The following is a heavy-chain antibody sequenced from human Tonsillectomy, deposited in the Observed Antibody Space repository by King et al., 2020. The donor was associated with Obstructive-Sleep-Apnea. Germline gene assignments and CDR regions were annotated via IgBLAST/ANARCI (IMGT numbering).Heavy chain of an antibody. D-gene: IGHD3-22*01. CDR1: GFTFDDYT. CDR2: ISWDGGST. J-gene: IGHJ3*02. Sequence: VQLVESGGVVVQPGGSLRLSCAASGFTFDDYTMHWVRQAPGKGLEWVSLISWDGGSTYYAESVKGRFTISRDNSKNSLYLQMNSLRTEDTALYYCAKGYYYDSSGYPDAFDIWGQGTMVTVSS. CDR3: AKGYYYDSSGYPDAFDI. V-gene: IGHV3-43*01.